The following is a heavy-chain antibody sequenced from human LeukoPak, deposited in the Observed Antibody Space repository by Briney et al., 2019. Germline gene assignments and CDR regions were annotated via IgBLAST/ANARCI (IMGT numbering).Heavy chain of an antibody. CDR2: ISSSGSTI. CDR1: GFTFSDYY. Sequence: PGGSLRLSRAASGFTFSDYYMSWIRQAPGKGLEWVSYISSSGSTIYYADSVKGRFTISRDNAKNSLYLQMNSLRAEDTAVYYCARCITMVRGVIFCYYFDYWGQGTLVTVSS. V-gene: IGHV3-11*04. J-gene: IGHJ4*02. CDR3: ARCITMVRGVIFCYYFDY. D-gene: IGHD3-10*01.